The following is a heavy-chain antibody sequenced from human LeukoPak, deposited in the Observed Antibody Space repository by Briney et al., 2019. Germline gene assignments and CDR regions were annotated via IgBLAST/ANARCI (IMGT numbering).Heavy chain of an antibody. CDR3: ARDTRLLWFGELSSYYYYGMDV. V-gene: IGHV1-69*04. CDR2: IIPILGIA. Sequence: ASVKVSCKASGGTFSSYAISWVRQAPGQGLEWMGRIIPILGIANYAQKFQGRVTITADKSTGTAYMEPSSLRSEDTAVYYCARDTRLLWFGELSSYYYYGMDVWGQGTTVTVSS. D-gene: IGHD3-10*01. CDR1: GGTFSSYA. J-gene: IGHJ6*02.